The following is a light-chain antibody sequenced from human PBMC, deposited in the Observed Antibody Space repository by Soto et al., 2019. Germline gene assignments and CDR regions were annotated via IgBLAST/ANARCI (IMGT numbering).Light chain of an antibody. CDR3: RQPNAQPRNT. Sequence: EIVLTQFPATLSLSPGDRATLSCRASQSVPSYLAWYQQKPGQAPRLLVYDISNRATGIPARFTGSGSGTDFSLTISSLCTLISAAYRCRQPNAQPRNTFGQGTNLQI. V-gene: IGKV3-11*01. J-gene: IGKJ2*01. CDR1: QSVPSY. CDR2: DIS.